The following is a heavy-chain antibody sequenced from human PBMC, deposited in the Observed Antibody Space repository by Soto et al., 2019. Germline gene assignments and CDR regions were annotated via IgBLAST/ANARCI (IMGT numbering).Heavy chain of an antibody. V-gene: IGHV3-30*18. Sequence: QVQLVESGGGVVQPGRSLRLSCAASGFTFSSYGMHWVRQAPGKGLEWVAVISYDGSNKYYADSVKGRFTISRDNSKNTLYLKMNSLRAEDTAVYYCAKALQLWSYYYYGMDVWGQGTTVTVSS. J-gene: IGHJ6*02. D-gene: IGHD5-18*01. CDR2: ISYDGSNK. CDR1: GFTFSSYG. CDR3: AKALQLWSYYYYGMDV.